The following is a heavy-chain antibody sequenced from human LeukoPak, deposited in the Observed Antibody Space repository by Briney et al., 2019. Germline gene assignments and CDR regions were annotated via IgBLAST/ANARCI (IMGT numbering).Heavy chain of an antibody. J-gene: IGHJ4*02. D-gene: IGHD1-26*01. CDR1: GYTFTGYY. V-gene: IGHV1-2*04. CDR2: INPNSGGT. Sequence: ASVKVSCKASGYTFTGYYMHWVRQAPGQGLEWMGWINPNSGGTNYAQKFQGWVTMTRDTSISTAYMELSSLRSEDTAVYYCARASRSFVWATFDYWGQGTLVTVSS. CDR3: ARASRSFVWATFDY.